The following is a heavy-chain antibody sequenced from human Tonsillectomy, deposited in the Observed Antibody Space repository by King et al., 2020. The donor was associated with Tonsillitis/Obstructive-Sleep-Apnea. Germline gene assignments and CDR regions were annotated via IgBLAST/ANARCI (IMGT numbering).Heavy chain of an antibody. V-gene: IGHV4-34*01. CDR1: GGSFSGFY. D-gene: IGHD1-1*01. CDR3: AGSTLGDGMDV. Sequence: VQLQQWGAGLLKPSETLSLTCAVYGGSFSGFYWSWIRQPPGKGLEWIGEIYHSGSTNYNPSLKSRVTISVDTSKNHFSLRLSSVTAADTAVYYCAGSTLGDGMDVWGQGTRVTVSS. CDR2: IYHSGST. J-gene: IGHJ6*02.